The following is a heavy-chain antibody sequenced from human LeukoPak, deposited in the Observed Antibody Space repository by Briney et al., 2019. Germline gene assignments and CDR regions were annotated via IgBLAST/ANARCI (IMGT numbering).Heavy chain of an antibody. J-gene: IGHJ4*02. D-gene: IGHD6-19*01. CDR2: IYNSGST. CDR1: GGSFSGYY. V-gene: IGHV4-4*08. CDR3: AGGGSGWPTSVVVDY. Sequence: SETLSLTCAVYGGSFSGYYWTWIRQPPGKGLEWIGYIYNSGSTYYNPSLKSRVTISVDTSKNQFSLKLSSVTAADTAVYYCAGGGSGWPTSVVVDYWGQGTLVTVSS.